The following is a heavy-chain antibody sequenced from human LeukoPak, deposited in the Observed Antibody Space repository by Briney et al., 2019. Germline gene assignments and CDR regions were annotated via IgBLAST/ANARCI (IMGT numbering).Heavy chain of an antibody. Sequence: QPGGSLRLSCAASGFTFSTYAMHWVRQAPGKGLEYVSAISSNGYSTYYANSVKGRFTISRDNSKNTLYLQMNSLSTEDTAVYYCARDPYRNWNDGRAGCFDIWGQGTMVSVSA. D-gene: IGHD1-20*01. CDR3: ARDPYRNWNDGRAGCFDI. J-gene: IGHJ3*02. CDR1: GFTFSTYA. CDR2: ISSNGYST. V-gene: IGHV3-64*01.